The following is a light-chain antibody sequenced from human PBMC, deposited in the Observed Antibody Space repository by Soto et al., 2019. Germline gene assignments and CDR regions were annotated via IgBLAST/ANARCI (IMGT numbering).Light chain of an antibody. CDR1: KSVASTY. CDR3: QLFGSSPRYT. V-gene: IGKV3-20*01. J-gene: IGKJ2*01. CDR2: GAS. Sequence: EIVLTQSPGTLSLSPGERATLSCRTSKSVASTYLAWYQQEPAQPPRLLIYGASSRATGIPDRFSGSGSGTDFTLTISRLEPEDFAVYYCQLFGSSPRYTFGRGTKLEIK.